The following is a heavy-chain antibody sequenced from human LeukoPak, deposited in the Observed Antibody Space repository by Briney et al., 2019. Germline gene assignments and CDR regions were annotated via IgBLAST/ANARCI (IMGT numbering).Heavy chain of an antibody. CDR3: ARDLVVATIRGGYFDY. CDR1: GGTFSSYA. D-gene: IGHD5-12*01. Sequence: SVKVSCKASGGTFSSYAISWVRQAPGQGLEWMGGIIPIFGTANYAQKFQGRVTITADESTSTAYMELSSLRSEDTAVYYCARDLVVATIRGGYFDYRGQGTLVTVSS. V-gene: IGHV1-69*13. CDR2: IIPIFGTA. J-gene: IGHJ4*02.